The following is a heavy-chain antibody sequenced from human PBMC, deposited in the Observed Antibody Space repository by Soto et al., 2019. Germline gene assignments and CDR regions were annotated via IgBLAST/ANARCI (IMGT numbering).Heavy chain of an antibody. V-gene: IGHV1-8*01. CDR1: GYTFTSYD. CDR3: ATTLYGSGTYYNSYPPLY. CDR2: MNPNSGNT. Sequence: ASVRVSCKASGYTFTSYDINWVGQATGQGLEWMGWMNPNSGNTGYSQKFQGRVTITRDTSASTAYMELSSLRSEDTAVYYCATTLYGSGTYYNSYPPLYWGQGTLVTVSS. D-gene: IGHD3-10*01. J-gene: IGHJ4*02.